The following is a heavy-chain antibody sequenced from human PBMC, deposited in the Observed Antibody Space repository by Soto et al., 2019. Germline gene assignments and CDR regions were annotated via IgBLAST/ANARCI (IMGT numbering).Heavy chain of an antibody. Sequence: ASVKVSCKASGYTFTSYAMHWVRQAPGQGLEWMGWINAGNGNTKYSQKFQGRVTITRDTSASTAYMGLSSLRSEDTAVYYCARSIVVVTALDYWGQGTLVTV. CDR2: INAGNGNT. J-gene: IGHJ4*02. D-gene: IGHD2-21*02. CDR3: ARSIVVVTALDY. CDR1: GYTFTSYA. V-gene: IGHV1-3*01.